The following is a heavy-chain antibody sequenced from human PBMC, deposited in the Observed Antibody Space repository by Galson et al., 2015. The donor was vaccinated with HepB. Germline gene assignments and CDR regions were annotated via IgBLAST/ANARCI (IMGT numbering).Heavy chain of an antibody. CDR3: ARDLDGGSYYYYGMDA. V-gene: IGHV3-21*01. CDR2: ISSSSSYI. D-gene: IGHD1-26*01. CDR1: GFTFSSYS. Sequence: SLRLSCAASGFTFSSYSMNWVRQAPGKGLEWVSSISSSSSYIYYADSVKGRFTISRDNARNSLYLQMNSLRAEDTAVYYCARDLDGGSYYYYGMDAWGQGTTVTVSS. J-gene: IGHJ6*02.